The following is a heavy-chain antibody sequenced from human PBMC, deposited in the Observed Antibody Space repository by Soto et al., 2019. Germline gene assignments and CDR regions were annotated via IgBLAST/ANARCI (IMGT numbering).Heavy chain of an antibody. CDR3: ARGTGIAARLFDY. J-gene: IGHJ4*02. Sequence: SETLSLACTVPVGSSSSYYWSWIRQPPGKGLEWIGYIYYSGSTNYNPSLKSRVTISVDTSKNQFSLKLSSVTAADTAVYYCARGTGIAARLFDYWGQGTLVTVS. CDR1: VGSSSSYY. V-gene: IGHV4-59*01. CDR2: IYYSGST. D-gene: IGHD6-6*01.